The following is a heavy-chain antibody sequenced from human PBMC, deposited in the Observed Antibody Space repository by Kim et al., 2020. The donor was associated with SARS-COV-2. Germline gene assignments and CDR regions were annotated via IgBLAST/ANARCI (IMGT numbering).Heavy chain of an antibody. V-gene: IGHV1-2*02. CDR2: INPNSGAT. CDR1: GYTFTDYY. CDR3: ARDKEGGVVRCLEWLSSFEY. J-gene: IGHJ4*02. Sequence: ASVKVSCKASGYTFTDYYMHWVRQAPGQGLEWMGWINPNSGATKHAQKFQGRVTMTRDTSINTAYMELSSLRSDDTAVYYCARDKEGGVVRCLEWLSSFEYWGQGPLVTVSS. D-gene: IGHD3-3*01.